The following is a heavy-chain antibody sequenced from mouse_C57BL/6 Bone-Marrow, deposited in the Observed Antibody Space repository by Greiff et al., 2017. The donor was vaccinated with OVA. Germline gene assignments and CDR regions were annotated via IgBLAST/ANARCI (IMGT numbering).Heavy chain of an antibody. D-gene: IGHD2-5*01. CDR3: ARNAYYSNYDYYAMDY. CDR1: GYSINSGYY. V-gene: IGHV3-6*01. J-gene: IGHJ4*01. CDR2: ISYDGSN. Sequence: EVQLQESGPGLVKPSQSLSLTCSVTGYSINSGYYWNWIRQFQGNKLEWMGYISYDGSNNYNPSLKNRISITRDTSKNQFFLKLNSVTTEDTATYYCARNAYYSNYDYYAMDYWGQGTSVTVSS.